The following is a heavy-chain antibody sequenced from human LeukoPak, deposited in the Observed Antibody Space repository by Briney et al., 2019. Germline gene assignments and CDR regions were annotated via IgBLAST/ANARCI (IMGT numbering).Heavy chain of an antibody. CDR3: ARDHGHKYYYDSSGQPA. J-gene: IGHJ4*02. CDR1: GYTFTNYA. V-gene: IGHV7-4-1*02. CDR2: INTNTGNP. D-gene: IGHD3-22*01. Sequence: GASVKVSCKASGYTFTNYAMNWVRQAPGQGLEWMGWINTNTGNPTYAQGFTGRFVFSLDTSVSTAYLQISSLKAEDTAVYYCARDHGHKYYYDSSGQPAWGQGTLVTVSS.